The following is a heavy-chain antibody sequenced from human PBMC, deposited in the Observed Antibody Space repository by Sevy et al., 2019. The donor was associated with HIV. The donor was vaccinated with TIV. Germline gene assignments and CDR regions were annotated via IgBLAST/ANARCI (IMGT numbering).Heavy chain of an antibody. CDR2: ISSSGSSM. CDR3: ATYIYDRSGLDY. CDR1: GFTGFTFGDLY. D-gene: IGHD3-22*01. J-gene: IGHJ4*02. Sequence: GGSLRLSCAASGFTGFTFGDLYMSWIRQAPGKGLEWVSYISSSGSSMYYADSVKGRFTISRDNAKNSLYLQMNSLRAEDTAFYYCATYIYDRSGLDYWGQGTLVTVSS. V-gene: IGHV3-11*01.